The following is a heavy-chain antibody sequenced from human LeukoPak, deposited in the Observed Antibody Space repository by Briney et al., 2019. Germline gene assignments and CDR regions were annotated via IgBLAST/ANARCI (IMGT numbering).Heavy chain of an antibody. Sequence: ASVKVSCKASGYTFTGYYMHWVRQAPGQGLEWMGWINPNSGGTNYAQKFQGRVTMTRDTSINTAYMELSRLRSDDTAVYYCARDWGIEAAAVLTFDYWGQGTLVTVSS. CDR1: GYTFTGYY. V-gene: IGHV1-2*02. CDR3: ARDWGIEAAAVLTFDY. J-gene: IGHJ4*02. CDR2: INPNSGGT. D-gene: IGHD6-13*01.